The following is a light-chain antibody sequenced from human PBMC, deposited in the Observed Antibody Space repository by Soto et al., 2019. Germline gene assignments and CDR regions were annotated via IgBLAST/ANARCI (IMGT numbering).Light chain of an antibody. Sequence: DIQMTQSPSTLSASVGDRVTITCRASQSISTWLAWYQQKPGKAPKLLIYDASILESGVPSRFSASGSGTEFTLTISSLQPDDFAAYYYQQYNSYYTFGQGTKLEIK. J-gene: IGKJ2*01. CDR3: QQYNSYYT. CDR1: QSISTW. V-gene: IGKV1-5*01. CDR2: DAS.